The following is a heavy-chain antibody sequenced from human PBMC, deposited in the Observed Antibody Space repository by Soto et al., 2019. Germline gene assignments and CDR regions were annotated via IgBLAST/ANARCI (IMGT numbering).Heavy chain of an antibody. V-gene: IGHV1-18*04. CDR3: EREGILGLFDAYDL. J-gene: IGHJ3*01. D-gene: IGHD3-3*01. CDR1: VVNSSG. Sequence: QDQLVQSGAEVKKAGASVNVSCKTYVVNSSGISWVRQAPGQRLEWMGWISTHNGNTIYAQKFQGRVIMTMDTSTTTVYIEWRSLRPADTALYLYEREGILGLFDAYDLWGQGTMGTVS. CDR2: ISTHNGNT.